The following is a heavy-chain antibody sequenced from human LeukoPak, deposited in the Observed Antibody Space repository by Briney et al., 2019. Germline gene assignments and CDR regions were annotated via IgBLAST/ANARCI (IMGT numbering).Heavy chain of an antibody. CDR3: ARPYGSGWFHGFDI. CDR2: VYHTGTT. Sequence: SETLSLTCTVSGGSISNYYWSWIRQPPGKGLEWIGYVYHTGTTDYNPSLKSRVTISVDTSKNQFSLKVTSVTAADTAVYYCARPYGSGWFHGFDIWGQGTMVTVSS. J-gene: IGHJ3*02. CDR1: GGSISNYY. D-gene: IGHD6-19*01. V-gene: IGHV4-59*08.